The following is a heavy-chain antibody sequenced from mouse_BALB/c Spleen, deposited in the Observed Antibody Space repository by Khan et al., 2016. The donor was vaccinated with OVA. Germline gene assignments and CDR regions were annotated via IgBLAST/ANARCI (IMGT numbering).Heavy chain of an antibody. V-gene: IGHV3-2*02. D-gene: IGHD4-1*01. CDR1: GYSITSDYA. Sequence: EVKLEESGPGLVKPSQSLSLTCTVTGYSITSDYAWNWIRQFPGNKLEWRGCISYSGSTNYSPSLKSRISITRDTSKNQFFLQLNSVTAEDTATYYCASELGRYYAMDYWGQGTSVTVSS. CDR3: ASELGRYYAMDY. J-gene: IGHJ4*01. CDR2: ISYSGST.